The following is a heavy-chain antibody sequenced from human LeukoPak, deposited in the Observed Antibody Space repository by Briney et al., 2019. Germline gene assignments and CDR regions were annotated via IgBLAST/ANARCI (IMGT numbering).Heavy chain of an antibody. CDR2: ISGSGGST. Sequence: PGGSLRLSCAASGFTFSSYAMTWVRQAPGKGLEWVSGISGSGGSTYYADSVKGRFTISRDNSKNTLYLQMNSLRAEDTAVYYCAKDQYCSSTSCYETWYFDLWGRGTLVTVSS. V-gene: IGHV3-23*01. CDR3: AKDQYCSSTSCYETWYFDL. D-gene: IGHD2-2*01. CDR1: GFTFSSYA. J-gene: IGHJ2*01.